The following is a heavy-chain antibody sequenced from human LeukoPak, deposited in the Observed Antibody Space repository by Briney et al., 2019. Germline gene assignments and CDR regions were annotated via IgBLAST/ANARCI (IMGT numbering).Heavy chain of an antibody. V-gene: IGHV4-39*01. Sequence: PSETLSLTCTVSGGSISSSSYYWGWIRQPPGKGLEWIGIIYYSGSTYYNPSLKSRLTISVDTSKNQFSLKLSSVTATDTAVYYCARQGDLASYGDYLATNYWGQGTLVTVSS. D-gene: IGHD4-17*01. CDR2: IYYSGST. CDR1: GGSISSSSYY. CDR3: ARQGDLASYGDYLATNY. J-gene: IGHJ4*02.